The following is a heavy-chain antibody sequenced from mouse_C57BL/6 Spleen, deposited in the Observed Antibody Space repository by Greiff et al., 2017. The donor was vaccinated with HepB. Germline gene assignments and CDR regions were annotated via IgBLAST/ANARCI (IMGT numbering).Heavy chain of an antibody. CDR2: ISDGGSYT. CDR3: ARGNWYWYFDV. J-gene: IGHJ1*03. V-gene: IGHV5-4*03. Sequence: VMLVESGGGLVKPGGSLKLSCAASGFTFSSYAMSWVRQTPEKRLEWVATISDGGSYTYYPDNVKGRFTISRDNAKNNLYLQMSHLKSEDTAMYYCARGNWYWYFDVWGTGTTVTVAS. CDR1: GFTFSSYA. D-gene: IGHD4-1*01.